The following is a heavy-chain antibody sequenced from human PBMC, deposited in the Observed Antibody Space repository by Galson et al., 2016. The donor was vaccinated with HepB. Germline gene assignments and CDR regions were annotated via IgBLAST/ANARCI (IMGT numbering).Heavy chain of an antibody. CDR3: ARGVGYYYRTGPDYPTHNFDY. V-gene: IGHV4-4*02. Sequence: LSLTCAVSGGSISSSNWWSWVRQTPGKGLEWIGEVHHSGGTNYNPSLQSRVTISVDKSKSQFSLTLNSLTAADTAVYYCARGVGYYYRTGPDYPTHNFDYWSQGTLVTVSS. CDR2: VHHSGGT. D-gene: IGHD3-10*01. J-gene: IGHJ4*02. CDR1: GGSISSSNW.